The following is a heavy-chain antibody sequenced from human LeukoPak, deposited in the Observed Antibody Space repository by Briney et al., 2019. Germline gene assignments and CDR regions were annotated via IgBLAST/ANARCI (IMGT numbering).Heavy chain of an antibody. V-gene: IGHV3-23*01. CDR3: ARGLISQSYYYYYMDV. CDR2: ISGSGGST. CDR1: GFTFSSYG. D-gene: IGHD2-15*01. J-gene: IGHJ6*03. Sequence: PGGSLRLSCAASGFTFSSYGMSWVRQAPGKGLEWVSAISGSGGSTYYADSVKGRFTISRDNAKNSLYLQMNSLRAEDTAVYYCARGLISQSYYYYYMDVWGKGTTVTIAS.